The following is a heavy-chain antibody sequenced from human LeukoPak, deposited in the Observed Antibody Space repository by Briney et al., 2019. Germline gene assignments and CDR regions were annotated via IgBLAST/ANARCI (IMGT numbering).Heavy chain of an antibody. CDR2: NYYSGST. CDR3: ARVRLLFGSSVEWFDP. J-gene: IGHJ5*02. D-gene: IGHD6-6*01. V-gene: IGHV4-31*03. Sequence: PSQTLSLTCTVSGGSISSGGYYWSWIRQHPGKGLEWIGYNYYSGSTYYNPSLKSRFTISVDTSKNQFSLKLSSVTAADTAVYYCARVRLLFGSSVEWFDPWGQGTLVTVSS. CDR1: GGSISSGGYY.